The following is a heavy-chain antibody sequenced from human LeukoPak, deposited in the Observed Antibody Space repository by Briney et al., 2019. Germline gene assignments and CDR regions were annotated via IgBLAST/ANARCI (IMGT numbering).Heavy chain of an antibody. J-gene: IGHJ6*03. D-gene: IGHD3-3*01. CDR3: AKVTHPDFWNGPISYYYMDV. V-gene: IGHV3-23*01. CDR2: ISGSGGST. CDR1: GFTFSSYA. Sequence: QSGGSLRLSCAASGFTFSSYAMSWVRQAPGKGLEWVSAISGSGGSTYYADSVKGRFTISRDNSKNTLYLQMNSLRAEDTAVYYCAKVTHPDFWNGPISYYYMDVWGKGTTVTASS.